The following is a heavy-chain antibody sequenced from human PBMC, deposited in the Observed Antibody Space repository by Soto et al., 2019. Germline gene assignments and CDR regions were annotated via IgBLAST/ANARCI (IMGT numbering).Heavy chain of an antibody. J-gene: IGHJ6*02. D-gene: IGHD6-19*01. V-gene: IGHV3-33*01. CDR1: GFTFSSYG. CDR3: AGAVAGTNYYGMDV. CDR2: IWYDGSNK. Sequence: QVQLVESGGGVVQPGRSLRLSCAASGFTFSSYGMHWVRQAPGKGLEWVAVIWYDGSNKYYADSVKGRFTISRDNSKNTLYLQMNSLRAEDTAVYYCAGAVAGTNYYGMDVWGQGTTVTVSS.